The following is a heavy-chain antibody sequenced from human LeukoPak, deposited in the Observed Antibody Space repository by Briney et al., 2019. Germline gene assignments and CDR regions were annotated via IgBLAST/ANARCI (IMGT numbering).Heavy chain of an antibody. CDR3: ARDRKNLNWFDP. Sequence: SETLSLTCTVSGGSIRSGGYYWSWIRQHPGKGLEWIGYIYYSGSTYYNPSLKSRVTISVDTSKNQFSLKLSSVTAADTAVYYCARDRKNLNWFDPWGQGTLVTVSS. CDR2: IYYSGST. V-gene: IGHV4-31*03. J-gene: IGHJ5*02. CDR1: GGSIRSGGYY.